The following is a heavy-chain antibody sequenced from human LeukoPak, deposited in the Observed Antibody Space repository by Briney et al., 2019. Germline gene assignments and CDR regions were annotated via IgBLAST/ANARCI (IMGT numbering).Heavy chain of an antibody. CDR1: GFTFSSYW. Sequence: GGSLRLSCAASGFTFSSYWMSWVRQAPGKGLEWVANIKQDGSEKYYVDSVKGRFTISRDNAKNPLYLQMNSLRAEDTAVYYCARDGDIVVVPAPFDYWGQGTLVTVSS. D-gene: IGHD2-2*01. J-gene: IGHJ4*02. CDR3: ARDGDIVVVPAPFDY. V-gene: IGHV3-7*01. CDR2: IKQDGSEK.